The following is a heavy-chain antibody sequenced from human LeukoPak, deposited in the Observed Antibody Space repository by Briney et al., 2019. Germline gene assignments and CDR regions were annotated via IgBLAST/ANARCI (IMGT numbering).Heavy chain of an antibody. D-gene: IGHD3-10*01. CDR2: ISASGGST. CDR1: GFTFSSSA. J-gene: IGHJ6*02. Sequence: GGSLRLSCAASGFTFSSSAMSWVRQVPGKGLEWVSGISASGGSTYYADSVKGRSTISRDKSKNTLHLQMNSLRDEDTAVYYCAKGNGYYGSGTYGMDVWGQGTTVTVSS. CDR3: AKGNGYYGSGTYGMDV. V-gene: IGHV3-23*01.